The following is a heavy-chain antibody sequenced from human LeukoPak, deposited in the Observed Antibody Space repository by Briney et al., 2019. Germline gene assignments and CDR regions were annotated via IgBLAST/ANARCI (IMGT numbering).Heavy chain of an antibody. CDR1: GGSISSYY. D-gene: IGHD2-15*01. J-gene: IGHJ5*02. CDR2: ISYSGST. CDR3: ARYCSGGNCYNWFDP. Sequence: ASETLSLTCTVSGGSISSYYWSWIRQPPGKGLEWIGYISYSGSTNYNPSLKSRVTISVDTSKNQFSLKLSSVTAADTAVYYCARYCSGGNCYNWFDPWGQGTLVTVSS. V-gene: IGHV4-59*08.